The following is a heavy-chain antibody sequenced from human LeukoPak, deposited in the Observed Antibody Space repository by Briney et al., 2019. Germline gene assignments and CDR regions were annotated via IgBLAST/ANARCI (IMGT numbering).Heavy chain of an antibody. D-gene: IGHD6-6*01. CDR2: IKQDGSEK. CDR3: ARDADSGESSSVGFDY. J-gene: IGHJ4*02. CDR1: GFTFSSYW. Sequence: PGGSLRLSCAASGFTFSSYWMSWVRQAPGKGLEWVANIKQDGSEKYYVDSVKGRFTISRDNAKNSLYLQMNSLRAEDTAVYYCARDADSGESSSVGFDYWGQGTLVTVSS. V-gene: IGHV3-7*01.